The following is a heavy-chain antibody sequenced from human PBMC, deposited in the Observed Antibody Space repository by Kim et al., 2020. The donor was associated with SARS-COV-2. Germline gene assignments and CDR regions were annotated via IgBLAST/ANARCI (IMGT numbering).Heavy chain of an antibody. V-gene: IGHV3-73*01. CDR2: IRSKVNGYAT. CDR3: TRVPGTTGAFWDAFDI. D-gene: IGHD1-1*01. CDR1: GFTFSDSA. J-gene: IGHJ3*02. Sequence: GGSLRLSCGASGFTFSDSAMHWVRRASGKGLEWVGRIRSKVNGYATAYSASVRGRFTISRDDSRNTAYLQMNSLKTEDTAVYYCTRVPGTTGAFWDAFDIWGQGTMVAVSS.